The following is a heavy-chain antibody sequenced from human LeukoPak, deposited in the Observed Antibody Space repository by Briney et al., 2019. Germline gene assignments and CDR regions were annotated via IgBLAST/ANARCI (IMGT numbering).Heavy chain of an antibody. CDR2: ISYDGSNK. CDR1: GFTFSSYA. J-gene: IGHJ5*02. CDR3: ASLGRTDP. V-gene: IGHV3-30*04. Sequence: PEGSLRLSCAASGFTFSSYAMHWVRQAPGKGLEWVAVISYDGSNKYYADSVKGRFTISRDNSKNTLYLQMSSLRSEDTAVYYCASLGRTDPWGQGTLVTVSS.